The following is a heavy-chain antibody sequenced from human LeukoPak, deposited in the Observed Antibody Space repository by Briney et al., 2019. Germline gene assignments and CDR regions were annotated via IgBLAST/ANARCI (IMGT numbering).Heavy chain of an antibody. CDR1: GFTFSSYS. D-gene: IGHD3-10*01. CDR2: ISSSSSYI. V-gene: IGHV3-21*01. CDR3: ARDPNYYGSGSYSRMDV. J-gene: IGHJ6*04. Sequence: GGSLRLSCAASGFTFSSYSMSWVRQAPGKGLEWVSSISSSSSYIYYADSVKGGFTISRDNAKNSLYLQMNSLRAEDTAVYYCARDPNYYGSGSYSRMDVWGKGTTVTVSS.